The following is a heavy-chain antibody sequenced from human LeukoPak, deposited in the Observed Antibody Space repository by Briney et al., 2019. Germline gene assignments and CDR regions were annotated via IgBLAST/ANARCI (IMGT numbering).Heavy chain of an antibody. Sequence: GGSLRLSCTVSGFTVSGNSMSWVRQAPGKGLEWVSFIYSAANTHYSDSVKGRFTISIDNSKNTLYLQMSSLRAEDTAVYYCARRAGAYTHPYDYWGQGTLVTVSS. CDR1: GFTVSGNS. V-gene: IGHV3-53*01. CDR2: IYSAANT. D-gene: IGHD3-16*01. CDR3: ARRAGAYTHPYDY. J-gene: IGHJ4*02.